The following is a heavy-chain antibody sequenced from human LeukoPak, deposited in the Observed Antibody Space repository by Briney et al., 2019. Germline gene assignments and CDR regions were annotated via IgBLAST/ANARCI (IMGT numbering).Heavy chain of an antibody. V-gene: IGHV1-46*01. CDR3: ARAPNGGLPGGY. J-gene: IGHJ4*02. CDR1: GYTLTDYY. D-gene: IGHD7-27*01. CDR2: INPGGGST. Sequence: ASVKVSCKASGYTLTDYYMHWVRQAPGQGLEWLGIINPGGGSTRYAKKFQGRVTMTRDTSTSTVYMELSSLRSEDTAVYYCARAPNGGLPGGYWGQGTLVTVSS.